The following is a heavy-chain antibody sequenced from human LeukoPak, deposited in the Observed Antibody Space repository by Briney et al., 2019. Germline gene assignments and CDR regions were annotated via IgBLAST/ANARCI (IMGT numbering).Heavy chain of an antibody. CDR3: ARDQSSWFDP. V-gene: IGHV4-34*01. CDR1: GGSFSGYY. J-gene: IGHJ5*02. CDR2: INHSGST. Sequence: ETLSLTCAVSGGSFSGYYWSWIRQPPGKGLEWIGEINHSGSTNYNPSLKSRVTISVDTSKNQFSLKLSSVTAADTAVYYCARDQSSWFDPWGQGTLVTVSS. D-gene: IGHD1-26*01.